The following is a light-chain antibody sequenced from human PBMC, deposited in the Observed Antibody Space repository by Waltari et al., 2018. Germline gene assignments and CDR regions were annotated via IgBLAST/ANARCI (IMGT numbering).Light chain of an antibody. CDR1: NSDISRYDY. V-gene: IGLV2-14*03. CDR3: AYYTGGSTLVL. J-gene: IGLJ3*02. CDR2: DVN. Sequence: QSALTYASSVSESPGTSITISCTGTNSDISRYDYTSWYQQHPGKTPKLVIYDVNNRPSGVSNRFSGSKSDNTASLTISGLQAEDEADYYCAYYTGGSTLVLFGGVTRLTVL.